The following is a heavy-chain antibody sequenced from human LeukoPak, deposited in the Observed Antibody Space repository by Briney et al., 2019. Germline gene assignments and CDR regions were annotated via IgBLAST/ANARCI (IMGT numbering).Heavy chain of an antibody. J-gene: IGHJ4*02. D-gene: IGHD6-19*01. V-gene: IGHV4-34*01. Sequence: LETLSLTCAVYGGSFSGYYWSWIRQPPGKGLEWIGEINHSGSTNYNPSLKSRVTISVDTSKNQFSLKLSSVTAADTAVYYCARLAWLVPYWGQGTLVTVSS. CDR2: INHSGST. CDR3: ARLAWLVPY. CDR1: GGSFSGYY.